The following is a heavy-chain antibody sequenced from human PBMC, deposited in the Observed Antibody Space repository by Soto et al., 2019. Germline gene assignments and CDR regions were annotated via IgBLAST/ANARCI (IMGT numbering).Heavy chain of an antibody. J-gene: IGHJ4*02. V-gene: IGHV4-59*01. CDR3: ARDPELHGLDH. D-gene: IGHD2-21*01. CDR1: GTSIIAYY. Sequence: SETLSLTCNVSGTSIIAYYWTWIRQPPGKALEWIGYISYRGSTKYNPSLKNRVAISLDTSRNQFSLNLTPVTASDTAIYFCARDPELHGLDHWGQGTLVTV. CDR2: ISYRGST.